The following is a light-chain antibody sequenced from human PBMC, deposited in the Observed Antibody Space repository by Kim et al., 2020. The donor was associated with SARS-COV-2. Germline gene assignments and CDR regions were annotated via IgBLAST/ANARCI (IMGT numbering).Light chain of an antibody. J-gene: IGKJ2*01. Sequence: SVSPGDRATLSCSASQSISGNLAWYQQKPGQAPRLLMSGASTRATGIPARFGGSGSGTDFTLTISGLQSEDFALYYCQQYNNWPYTFGQGTKLEI. CDR2: GAS. V-gene: IGKV3-15*01. CDR3: QQYNNWPYT. CDR1: QSISGN.